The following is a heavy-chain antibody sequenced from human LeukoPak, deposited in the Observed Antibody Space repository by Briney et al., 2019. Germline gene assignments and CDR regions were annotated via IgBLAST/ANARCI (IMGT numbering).Heavy chain of an antibody. Sequence: ASVKVSCKASGYTFSRYGITWVRQAPGQGLEWMGWISAYNGDTNYAQKLQDRVTMSTDTSTRTAYMELRSLRSDDTAVYYWASNTGSDSSGYAYWGQGTLVSVSS. CDR3: ASNTGSDSSGYAY. J-gene: IGHJ4*02. CDR1: GYTFSRYG. CDR2: ISAYNGDT. D-gene: IGHD3-22*01. V-gene: IGHV1-18*01.